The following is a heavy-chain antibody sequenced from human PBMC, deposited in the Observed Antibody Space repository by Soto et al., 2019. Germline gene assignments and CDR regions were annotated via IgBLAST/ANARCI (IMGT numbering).Heavy chain of an antibody. D-gene: IGHD6-19*01. CDR3: TKSAQINSSGWYRD. J-gene: IGHJ4*02. CDR1: GGSISSSSYY. CDR2: IYYSGST. V-gene: IGHV4-39*07. Sequence: ASETLSLTCTVSGGSISSSSYYWGWIRQPPGKGLEWIGSIYYSGSTNYNPSLKSRVTISVDTSKNQFSLKLSSVTAADTAVYYCTKSAQINSSGWYRDWGQGTLVTVSS.